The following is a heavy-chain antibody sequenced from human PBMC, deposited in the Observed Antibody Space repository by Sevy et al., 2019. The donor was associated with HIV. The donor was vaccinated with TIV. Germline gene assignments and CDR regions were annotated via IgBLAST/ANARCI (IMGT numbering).Heavy chain of an antibody. CDR1: GFPFNDHA. Sequence: GGSLRLSCAASGFPFNDHAMNWVRQVPGKGLEWVSGISWNSRNIGYADSVKGRFTISRDNARHFVYLEMNSLRPEDTAFYYCAKDINRGCDGVKRYSYYYYFYGLDVWGQGTTVTVSS. V-gene: IGHV3-9*01. J-gene: IGHJ6*02. CDR2: ISWNSRNI. CDR3: AKDINRGCDGVKRYSYYYYFYGLDV. D-gene: IGHD2-21*01.